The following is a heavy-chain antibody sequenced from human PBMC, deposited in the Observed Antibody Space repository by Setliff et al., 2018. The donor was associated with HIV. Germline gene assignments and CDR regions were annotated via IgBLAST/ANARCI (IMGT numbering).Heavy chain of an antibody. J-gene: IGHJ6*02. V-gene: IGHV1-18*01. CDR2: ISAYNGNT. D-gene: IGHD3-9*01. CDR3: ARDPKRYYDILSGYPIYYCIDV. Sequence: ASVKVSCKASGYTFTSYGISWVRQAPGKGLEWMGWISAYNGNTNYAQKLQGRVTMTTDTSTSTAYMQLRSLRSDDTAVYYCARDPKRYYDILSGYPIYYCIDVWGQGTTVTVSS. CDR1: GYTFTSYG.